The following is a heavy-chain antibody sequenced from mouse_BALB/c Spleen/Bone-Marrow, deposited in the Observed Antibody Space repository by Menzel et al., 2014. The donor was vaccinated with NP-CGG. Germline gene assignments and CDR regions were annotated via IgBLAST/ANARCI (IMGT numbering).Heavy chain of an antibody. Sequence: EVKVEGSGGGLVQPGGSLKLSCAASGFTFSSYGMSWVRQTPDKRLELVASINSNGGSTYYPDSVKGRFTISRDNAKNTLSLQMSSLKSEDTAMYYCARGNYGNYVDYFDYWGQGTTLTVSS. CDR3: ARGNYGNYVDYFDY. J-gene: IGHJ2*01. CDR1: GFTFSSYG. CDR2: INSNGGST. V-gene: IGHV5-6-3*01. D-gene: IGHD2-1*01.